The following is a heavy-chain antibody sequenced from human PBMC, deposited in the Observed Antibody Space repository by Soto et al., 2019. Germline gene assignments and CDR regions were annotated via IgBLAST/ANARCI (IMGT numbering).Heavy chain of an antibody. CDR1: GFTVSSNY. V-gene: IGHV3-53*01. J-gene: IGHJ4*02. CDR2: IYSGGST. D-gene: IGHD1-1*01. Sequence: PGGSLRLSCAASGFTVSSNYMSWVRQAPGKGLEWVSVIYSGGSTYYADSVKGRFTISRDNSKNTLYLQMTSLRAGDTAVYYCVRTIQPGTTTYFDYWGQGTLVTVSS. CDR3: VRTIQPGTTTYFDY.